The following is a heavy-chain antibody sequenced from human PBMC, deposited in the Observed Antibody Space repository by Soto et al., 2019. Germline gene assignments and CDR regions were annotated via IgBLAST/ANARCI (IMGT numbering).Heavy chain of an antibody. Sequence: GESLKISCKGSGYSFTSYWIGWVRQMPGKGLEWMGIIYPGDSDTRYSPSFQGQVTISADKSISTAYLQWSSLKASDPAMYYCASATANYYGSGSYGMDVWGQGTTVTVSS. V-gene: IGHV5-51*01. D-gene: IGHD3-10*01. CDR1: GYSFTSYW. CDR2: IYPGDSDT. J-gene: IGHJ6*02. CDR3: ASATANYYGSGSYGMDV.